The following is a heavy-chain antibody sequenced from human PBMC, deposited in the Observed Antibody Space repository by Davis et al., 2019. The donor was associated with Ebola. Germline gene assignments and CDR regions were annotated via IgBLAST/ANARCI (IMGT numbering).Heavy chain of an antibody. J-gene: IGHJ4*02. Sequence: GGSLRLSCAASGLIFNNYWMSWVRQAAGKGLEWVANIKQDGSEKDYVESVKGRFTISRDNAKNSLYLQMNSLRAEDTAVYYCARNKGGFDYWGQGALVTVSS. CDR1: GLIFNNYW. CDR2: IKQDGSEK. D-gene: IGHD3-16*01. V-gene: IGHV3-7*03. CDR3: ARNKGGFDY.